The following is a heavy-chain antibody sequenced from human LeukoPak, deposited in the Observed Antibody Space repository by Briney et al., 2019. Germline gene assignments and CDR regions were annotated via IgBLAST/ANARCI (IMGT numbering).Heavy chain of an antibody. CDR1: GFTFSSYW. Sequence: SGGSLRLSCAASGFTFSSYWMTWVRQAPGEGLEWVAVIWYDGSIEYYADSVKGRFTISRDNSKNTLYLQMNSLRAEDTGVYYCARAVGPYDYWGQGTLVTVSS. CDR3: ARAVGPYDY. CDR2: IWYDGSIE. D-gene: IGHD3-10*01. J-gene: IGHJ4*02. V-gene: IGHV3-33*08.